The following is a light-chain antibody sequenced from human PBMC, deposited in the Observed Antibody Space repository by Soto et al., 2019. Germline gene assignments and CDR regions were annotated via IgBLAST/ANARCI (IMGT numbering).Light chain of an antibody. Sequence: EIVMTQSPATLSVSPGERATLSCRASQTVYNNLAWYQQKPGQAPRLLIYGASTRATGTPVRFSGSGSGAQFTLTIASLQSEDFAVYYCQHYNSWPLTFGGGTKVEIK. CDR2: GAS. V-gene: IGKV3-15*01. CDR3: QHYNSWPLT. CDR1: QTVYNN. J-gene: IGKJ4*01.